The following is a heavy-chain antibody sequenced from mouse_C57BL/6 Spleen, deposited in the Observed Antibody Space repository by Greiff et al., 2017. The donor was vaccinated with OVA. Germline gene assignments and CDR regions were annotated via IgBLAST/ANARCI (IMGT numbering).Heavy chain of an antibody. CDR3: ARESYGNYAMDY. CDR2: IYPSDSET. J-gene: IGHJ4*01. CDR1: GYTFTSYW. D-gene: IGHD2-1*01. Sequence: VQLQQPGAELVRPGSSVKLSCKASGYTFTSYWMEWVKQRPGQGLEWIGNIYPSDSETHYNQKFKDKATLTVDKSSSTAYMQLSSLTSEDSAVYYCARESYGNYAMDYWGQGTSVTVSS. V-gene: IGHV1-61*01.